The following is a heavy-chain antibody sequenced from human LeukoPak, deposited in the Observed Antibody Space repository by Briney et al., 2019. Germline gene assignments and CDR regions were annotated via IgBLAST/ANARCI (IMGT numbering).Heavy chain of an antibody. V-gene: IGHV3-66*01. D-gene: IGHD6-13*01. CDR1: GITVNRNY. Sequence: GGSLRLSCAASGITVNRNYMSWVRQAPGKGLEWVSIIYSGGDTYYADSVRGRFTISRDNSKNTLYLQMNSLRAEDTAVYYCVRDIVPYSSNWYYFDYWGQGTLVTVSS. J-gene: IGHJ4*02. CDR2: IYSGGDT. CDR3: VRDIVPYSSNWYYFDY.